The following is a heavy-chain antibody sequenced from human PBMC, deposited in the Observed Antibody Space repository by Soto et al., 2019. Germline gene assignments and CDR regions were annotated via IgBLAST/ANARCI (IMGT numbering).Heavy chain of an antibody. CDR1: GGSISSSSYY. CDR3: ARQPYCSSTSCYPFSNRFDP. V-gene: IGHV4-39*01. J-gene: IGHJ5*02. Sequence: QLQLQESGPGLVKPSETLSLTCTVSGGSISSSSYYWGWIRQPPGKGLEWIGSIYYSGSTYYNPALKSRVTVSVDTSKNQFSLKRSSVTAADTAVYYCARQPYCSSTSCYPFSNRFDPWGPGTLVTVSS. CDR2: IYYSGST. D-gene: IGHD2-2*01.